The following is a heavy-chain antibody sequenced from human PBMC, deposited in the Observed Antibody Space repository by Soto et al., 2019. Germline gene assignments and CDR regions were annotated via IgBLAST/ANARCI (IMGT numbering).Heavy chain of an antibody. J-gene: IGHJ1*01. CDR3: ARAPSI. CDR1: CSSVNSGRYY. CDR2: TFYTGTT. Sequence: TRSLACTVSCSSVNSGRYYWNWIRQHPAKGXEWIGXTFYTGTTYYXXSLRSRVTPSVEQSKHQFSLTLSSANAADTAMYYCARAPSIWGQGTLVTVSS. V-gene: IGHV4-31*03.